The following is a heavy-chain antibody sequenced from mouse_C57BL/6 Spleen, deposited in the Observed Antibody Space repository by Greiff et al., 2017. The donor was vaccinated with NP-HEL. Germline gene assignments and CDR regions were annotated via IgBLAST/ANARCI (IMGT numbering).Heavy chain of an antibody. Sequence: QVQLQQPGAELVRPGTSVKLSCKASGYTFTSYWLHWVKQRPGQGLEWIGVIDPSDSYTNYNQKFQGKATLTVDTSSSTAYMQLSSLTSEDSAVYYCARIYRQGAYAMDYWGQGTSVTVSS. J-gene: IGHJ4*01. CDR2: IDPSDSYT. V-gene: IGHV1-59*01. D-gene: IGHD2-1*01. CDR3: ARIYRQGAYAMDY. CDR1: GYTFTSYW.